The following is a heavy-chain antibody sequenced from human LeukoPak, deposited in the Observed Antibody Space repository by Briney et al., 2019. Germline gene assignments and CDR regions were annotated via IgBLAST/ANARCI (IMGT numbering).Heavy chain of an antibody. J-gene: IGHJ3*02. Sequence: GRSLRLSCAASGFTFSSYAMHWVRQAPGKGLEWVAVISYDGSNKYYADSVRGRFTISRDNSKNSLYLQMDSLRTEDTAFYYCAKEIDTLGTNAFDIWGQGTMVTVSS. V-gene: IGHV3-30-3*01. CDR1: GFTFSSYA. CDR3: AKEIDTLGTNAFDI. CDR2: ISYDGSNK. D-gene: IGHD2-15*01.